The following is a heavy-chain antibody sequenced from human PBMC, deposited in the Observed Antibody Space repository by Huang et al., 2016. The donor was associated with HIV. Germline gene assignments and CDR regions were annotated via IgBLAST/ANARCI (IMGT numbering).Heavy chain of an antibody. CDR2: IIPILGTT. Sequence: QVQLVQSGAEVKKPGSSVKVSCKASGGTFSSYDISWVRKAPGQGLEWMGGIIPILGTTNDAQNFQGRVTITADESTSTAYMELSSLRSDDTAVYYCATDFIRRTPPYFSYMDVWGKGTTVTVSS. V-gene: IGHV1-69*13. CDR3: ATDFIRRTPPYFSYMDV. J-gene: IGHJ6*03. D-gene: IGHD3-10*01. CDR1: GGTFSSYD.